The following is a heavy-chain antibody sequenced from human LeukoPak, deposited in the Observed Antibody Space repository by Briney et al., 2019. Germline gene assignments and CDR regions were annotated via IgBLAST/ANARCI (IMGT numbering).Heavy chain of an antibody. CDR3: ARRGSGWYYFDY. CDR1: GYSFTSYW. J-gene: IGHJ4*02. Sequence: GASLQISCKGSGYSFTSYWIGWVRQMPGKGLELMGIIYPGDSDTRYSPSFQGQVTISADKSISTAYLQWSSLKASHTAMYYCARRGSGWYYFDYWGQGTLLTVSS. CDR2: IYPGDSDT. D-gene: IGHD6-19*01. V-gene: IGHV5-51*01.